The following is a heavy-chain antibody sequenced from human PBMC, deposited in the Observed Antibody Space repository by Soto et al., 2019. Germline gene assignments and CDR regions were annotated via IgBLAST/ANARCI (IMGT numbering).Heavy chain of an antibody. V-gene: IGHV3-23*01. Sequence: GGSLRLSCAASGFTFSSYEMNWVRQXPGKGLEWVSYISGSGGTIYYADSVKGRFTISRDNSKNTLYLQMNSLRAEDTAVYYCAKDRRAPMITLNWFGPWGQGTLVTVSS. CDR1: GFTFSSYE. J-gene: IGHJ5*02. D-gene: IGHD3-16*01. CDR3: AKDRRAPMITLNWFGP. CDR2: ISGSGGTI.